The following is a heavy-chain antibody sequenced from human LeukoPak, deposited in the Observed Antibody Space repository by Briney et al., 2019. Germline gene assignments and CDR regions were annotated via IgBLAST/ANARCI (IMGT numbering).Heavy chain of an antibody. J-gene: IGHJ4*02. Sequence: ASVKVSCKASGYTFTGYYMHWVRQAPGQGLEWMGWINPNSGGTNYAQKFQGRVTMTRDTSISTAYMELSSLRSEDTAVYYCARIAAAGTGLDYWGQGTLVTVSS. CDR2: INPNSGGT. D-gene: IGHD6-13*01. CDR3: ARIAAAGTGLDY. V-gene: IGHV1-2*02. CDR1: GYTFTGYY.